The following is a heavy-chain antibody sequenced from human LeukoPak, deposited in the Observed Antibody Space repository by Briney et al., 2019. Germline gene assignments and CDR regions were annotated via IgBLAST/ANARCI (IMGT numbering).Heavy chain of an antibody. V-gene: IGHV4-59*12. Sequence: SETLSLTCTVSGGPISSYYWSWIRQPPGKGLEWIGYIYYSGSTNYNPSLKSRVTISVDTSKNQFSLKLSSVTAADTAVYYCARDKRTDAFDIWGQGTMVTVSS. CDR2: IYYSGST. CDR3: ARDKRTDAFDI. J-gene: IGHJ3*02. CDR1: GGPISSYY.